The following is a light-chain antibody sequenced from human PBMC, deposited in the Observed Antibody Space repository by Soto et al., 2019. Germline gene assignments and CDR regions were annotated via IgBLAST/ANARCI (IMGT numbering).Light chain of an antibody. CDR2: GAS. CDR3: QQYGSSPRT. Sequence: PAERAALSCRASQRISSNYLAWYQQKPGQAPRLLIYGASSRATGIPDRFSGSGSGTDFTLTISRLEPEDFAVYYCQQYGSSPRTFGQGTKVDIK. J-gene: IGKJ1*01. CDR1: QRISSNY. V-gene: IGKV3-20*01.